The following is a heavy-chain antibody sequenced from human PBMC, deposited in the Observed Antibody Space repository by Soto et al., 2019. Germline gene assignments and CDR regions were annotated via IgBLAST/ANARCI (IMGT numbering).Heavy chain of an antibody. J-gene: IGHJ6*02. V-gene: IGHV3-33*01. CDR2: IWYDGSNK. D-gene: IGHD5-18*01. CDR3: ARDGGTAMVSYYFYYGMDV. CDR1: GFTFSSYG. Sequence: QVQLVESGGGVVQPGRSLRLSCAASGFTFSSYGMHWVRQAPGKGLEWVAVIWYDGSNKYYADSVKGRFTISRDNSKNTLYLQMNSLRAEDTAVYYCARDGGTAMVSYYFYYGMDVWVQGTTVTVSS.